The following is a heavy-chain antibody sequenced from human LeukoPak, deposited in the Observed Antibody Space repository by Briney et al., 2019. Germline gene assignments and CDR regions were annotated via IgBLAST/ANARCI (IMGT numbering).Heavy chain of an antibody. CDR3: ARLATYDYDLVFDY. J-gene: IGHJ4*02. CDR1: GFTFSSYW. Sequence: GGSLRLSCAASGFTFSSYWRSWVRQAPGKGLEWVANIKQDGSEKYYVDSVKGRFTISRDNAKNSLYLQMNSPRAEDTAVYYCARLATYDYDLVFDYWGQGTLVTVSS. CDR2: IKQDGSEK. D-gene: IGHD4-17*01. V-gene: IGHV3-7*03.